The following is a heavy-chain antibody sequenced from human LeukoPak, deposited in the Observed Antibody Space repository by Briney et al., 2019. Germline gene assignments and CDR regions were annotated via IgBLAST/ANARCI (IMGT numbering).Heavy chain of an antibody. Sequence: PAETLSLTCTVSGDSVSTSNSYWGGIRQPPGKGLEWIGSMFYSANTYYNPSLKSRVTISVDTSKNQLSLRLSSVAAADTAVYYCARHPHYYFDDTARWGHENLVSVSS. CDR2: MFYSANT. J-gene: IGHJ4*01. V-gene: IGHV4-39*01. CDR3: ARHPHYYFDDTAR. D-gene: IGHD3-22*01. CDR1: GDSVSTSNSY.